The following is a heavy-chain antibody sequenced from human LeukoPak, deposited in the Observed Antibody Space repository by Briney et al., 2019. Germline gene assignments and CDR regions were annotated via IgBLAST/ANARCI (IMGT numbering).Heavy chain of an antibody. D-gene: IGHD1-26*01. V-gene: IGHV4-39*01. CDR2: IHYSGST. J-gene: IGHJ4*02. CDR3: ARHLKSRLRWELLAFGY. CDR1: GGSISSSSYY. Sequence: SETLSLTCTVSGGSISSSSYYWGWIRQPPGKGLEWIGSIHYSGSTYYNPSLKSRVTISVDTSKNQFSLKLSSVTAADTAVYYCARHLKSRLRWELLAFGYWGQGTLVTVSS.